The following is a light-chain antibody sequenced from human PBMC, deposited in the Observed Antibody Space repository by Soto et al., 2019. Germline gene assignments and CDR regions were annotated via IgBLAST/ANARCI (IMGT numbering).Light chain of an antibody. CDR2: DAF. CDR1: QNINSY. V-gene: IGKV3-11*01. CDR3: QHRTKWPLT. J-gene: IGKJ4*01. Sequence: EIVLTQSPATLSLSPGERATLSCRASQNINSYLAWYQQKPGQAPRLLISDAFNRATGVPARFSGSGSGTDFTLTIDNVEPEDSAVYFCQHRTKWPLTFGGGTKVDI.